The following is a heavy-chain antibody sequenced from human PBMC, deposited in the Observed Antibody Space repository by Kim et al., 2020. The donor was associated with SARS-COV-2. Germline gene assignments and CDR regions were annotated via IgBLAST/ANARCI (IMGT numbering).Heavy chain of an antibody. CDR3: ARGQEGGIGYYYYYYGMDV. D-gene: IGHD2-15*01. CDR1: GYTFTSYA. Sequence: ASVKVSCKASGYTFTSYAMNWVRQAPGQGLEWMGWINTNTGNPTYAQGFTGRFVFSLDTSVSTAYLQISSLKAEDTAVYYCARGQEGGIGYYYYYYGMDVWGQGTTVTVSS. CDR2: INTNTGNP. V-gene: IGHV7-4-1*02. J-gene: IGHJ6*02.